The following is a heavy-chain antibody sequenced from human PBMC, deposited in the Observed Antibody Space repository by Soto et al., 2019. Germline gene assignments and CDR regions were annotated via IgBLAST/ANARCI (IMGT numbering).Heavy chain of an antibody. CDR1: GYTFTSSG. V-gene: IGHV1-18*01. D-gene: IGHD3-22*01. CDR3: ARAFFYQGSDSRGYSFDACDF. J-gene: IGHJ3*01. Sequence: QVQLVQSGAEVKKPGASVKVSCKASGYTFTSSGMSWVRQAPGQGLEWMGWISAHTGSSEYAQRFQGRVTMTTYRSTSTAYRELRSLRSDDTAVYYCARAFFYQGSDSRGYSFDACDFWGPGTLVTVSS. CDR2: ISAHTGSS.